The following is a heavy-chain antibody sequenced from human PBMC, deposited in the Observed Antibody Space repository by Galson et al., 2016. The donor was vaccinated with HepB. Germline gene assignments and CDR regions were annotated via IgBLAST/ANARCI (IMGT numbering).Heavy chain of an antibody. J-gene: IGHJ2*01. V-gene: IGHV4-59*08. D-gene: IGHD6-6*01. CDR1: GGPISHFY. Sequence: SETLSLTCTVSGGPISHFYWSWIRQPPGKGLEWIGYIYFSGRTHYNPSPKSRIPMSMDTSKSQFSLKLSSVTAADTAVYYCARQSGQLAPGWYFDLWGRGTLVTVSS. CDR2: IYFSGRT. CDR3: ARQSGQLAPGWYFDL.